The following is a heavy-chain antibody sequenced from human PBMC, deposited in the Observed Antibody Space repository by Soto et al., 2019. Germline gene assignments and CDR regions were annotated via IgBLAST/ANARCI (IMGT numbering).Heavy chain of an antibody. CDR3: ARIGLTTALL. CDR1: GGSINSGDYY. D-gene: IGHD4-17*01. Sequence: QVQLQESGPGLVKPSQTLSLTCTVSGGSINSGDYYWSWIRQPPGKGLEGIGYIYYSGSTYYNPPLRSRVTISIDTSKNHFFLNLSSVTAADTAVYYCARIGLTTALLWGQGTLVTVSS. V-gene: IGHV4-30-4*01. J-gene: IGHJ4*02. CDR2: IYYSGST.